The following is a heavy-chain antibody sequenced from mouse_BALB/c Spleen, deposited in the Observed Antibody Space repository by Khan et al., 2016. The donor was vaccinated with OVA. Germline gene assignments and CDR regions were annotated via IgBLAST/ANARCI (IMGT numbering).Heavy chain of an antibody. CDR2: IYPGSGST. CDR1: GYTFTSYW. J-gene: IGHJ3*01. CDR3: TRGGYYGKSLFAY. Sequence: LQQPGSELVRPGASVKLSCKASGYTFTSYWMHWVKQRHGQGLEWIGNIYPGSGSTNYDEMFKSKGTLTVDTSSSTAYMHFSSLTSEDSAVDYCTRGGYYGKSLFAYWGQGTLVTVSA. V-gene: IGHV1S22*01. D-gene: IGHD2-1*01.